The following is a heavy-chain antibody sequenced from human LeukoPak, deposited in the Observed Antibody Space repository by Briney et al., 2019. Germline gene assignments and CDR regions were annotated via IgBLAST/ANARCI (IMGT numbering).Heavy chain of an antibody. Sequence: GGSLRLSCAASGFTFSSYAMNWVRQAPGKGLEWVSGISGSGGTTYYADSVTGRFTISRDNSKNTLYLQMNSLRAEDTAVYYCAKDRGVMITFGGVIVPGFDYWGQGTLVTVSS. J-gene: IGHJ4*02. CDR3: AKDRGVMITFGGVIVPGFDY. CDR1: GFTFSSYA. D-gene: IGHD3-16*02. V-gene: IGHV3-23*01. CDR2: ISGSGGTT.